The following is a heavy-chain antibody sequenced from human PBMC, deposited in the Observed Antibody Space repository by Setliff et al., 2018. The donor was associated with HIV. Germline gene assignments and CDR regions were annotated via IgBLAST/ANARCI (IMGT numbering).Heavy chain of an antibody. Sequence: PGGSLRLSCAASGFSISDFWMSWVRQAPGKGLEWVANIKEDGSEQYYMDSVKGRFTISRDNAKNSLYLQMSSLRAEDTAVYYCARDLFRYGSGSSNWGQGTMVTVSS. D-gene: IGHD3-10*01. J-gene: IGHJ3*01. V-gene: IGHV3-7*05. CDR3: ARDLFRYGSGSSN. CDR1: GFSISDFW. CDR2: IKEDGSEQ.